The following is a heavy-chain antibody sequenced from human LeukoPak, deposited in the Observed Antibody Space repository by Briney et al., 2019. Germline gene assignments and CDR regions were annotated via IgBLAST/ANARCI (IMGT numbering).Heavy chain of an antibody. CDR2: INPSGGST. D-gene: IGHD3-3*01. CDR1: GYTFTSYY. CDR3: ARDRDDFWSGYYYYYYMDV. J-gene: IGHJ6*03. Sequence: ASVKVSCKAPGYTFTSYYMHWVRQAPGQGLEWMGIINPSGGSTSYAQKFQGRVTMTRDMSTSTVYMELSSLRSEDTAVYYCARDRDDFWSGYYYYYYMDVWGKGTTVTVSS. V-gene: IGHV1-46*01.